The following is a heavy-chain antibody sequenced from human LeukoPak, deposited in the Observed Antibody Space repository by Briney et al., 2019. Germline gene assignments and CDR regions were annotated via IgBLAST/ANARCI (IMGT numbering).Heavy chain of an antibody. J-gene: IGHJ4*02. Sequence: SQTLSLTCVISGDSVSSNSAAWNWIRQSPSRGLEWLGRTYYRSKFYYDYAVSVLSRITINPDTSKNQFSLQLNSVIPDDTAVYYCARDSGGGNYFSSGSWTFDSWGQGTLVTVSS. CDR2: TYYRSKFYY. CDR3: ARDSGGGNYFSSGSWTFDS. D-gene: IGHD3-10*01. CDR1: GDSVSSNSAA. V-gene: IGHV6-1*01.